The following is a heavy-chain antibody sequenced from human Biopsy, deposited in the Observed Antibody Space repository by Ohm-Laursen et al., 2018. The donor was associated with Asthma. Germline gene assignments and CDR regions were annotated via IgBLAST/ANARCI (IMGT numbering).Heavy chain of an antibody. Sequence: ASVKVSCKASGYTFINYAIHWVRQAPGQSLEWMAWLNPVNGNTKYSQQFQGRVTITRDTSASTAYMELSSLRSEDTAVYYCARGGSAHFQHWGQGTLVTVSS. CDR3: ARGGSAHFQH. CDR2: LNPVNGNT. V-gene: IGHV1-3*01. CDR1: GYTFINYA. D-gene: IGHD2-15*01. J-gene: IGHJ1*01.